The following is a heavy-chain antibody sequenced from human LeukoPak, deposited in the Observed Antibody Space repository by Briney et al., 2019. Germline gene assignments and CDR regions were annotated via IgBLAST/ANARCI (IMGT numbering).Heavy chain of an antibody. CDR3: ASPDGSGSYWTDAFDI. D-gene: IGHD3-10*01. CDR2: ISSSSSYI. J-gene: IGHJ3*02. V-gene: IGHV3-21*01. CDR1: GFTFSSYS. Sequence: GGSLRLSCAASGFTFSSYSMNWVRQAPGKGLEWVSSISSSSSYIYYVDSVKGRFTISRDNAKNSLYLQMNSLRAEDTAVYYCASPDGSGSYWTDAFDIWGQGTMVTVSS.